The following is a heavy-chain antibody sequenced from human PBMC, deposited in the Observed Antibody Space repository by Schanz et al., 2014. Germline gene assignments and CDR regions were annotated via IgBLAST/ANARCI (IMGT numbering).Heavy chain of an antibody. CDR3: ARGVLGSGYRQQYYFDH. CDR2: MYYSGST. D-gene: IGHD3-3*01. J-gene: IGHJ4*02. Sequence: QVQLQESGPALVKPSETLSLTCTVSGGSISSYYWSWIRQPPGKGLEWIGYMYYSGSTNYNPSLNSRVTISVDTSKNQFSLKVTSVTPADTAVYYCARGVLGSGYRQQYYFDHWGQGTLVTVSS. CDR1: GGSISSYY. V-gene: IGHV4-59*12.